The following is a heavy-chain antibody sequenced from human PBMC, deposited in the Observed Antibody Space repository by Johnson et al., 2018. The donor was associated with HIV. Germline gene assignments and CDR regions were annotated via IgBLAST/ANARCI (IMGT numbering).Heavy chain of an antibody. CDR2: ISYDGSNK. CDR1: GFTFSSYG. V-gene: IGHV3-30*03. Sequence: QVQLVESGGGLVQPGRSLRLSCAASGFTFSSYGMHWVRQAPGKGLEWVAVISYDGSNKYYADSVKGRFTISRDNSKNTLYLQMNSLRAEDTAVYYCARAGSSSSGPRAFDIWGQGTMVTVSS. D-gene: IGHD6-6*01. J-gene: IGHJ3*02. CDR3: ARAGSSSSGPRAFDI.